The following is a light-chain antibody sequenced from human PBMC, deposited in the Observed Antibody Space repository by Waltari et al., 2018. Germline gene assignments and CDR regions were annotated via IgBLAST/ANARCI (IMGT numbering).Light chain of an antibody. CDR3: SSFTTRSTYA. Sequence: QSALTRPASVSGSPGQSITISCTVSSSDVGAAFSVSWYQQHPGKTPQLIIYEVTRRPSGISDRFCGSNADNTASLTIYGLQPEDESDYYCSSFTTRSTYAFGTGTKVTVL. J-gene: IGLJ1*01. CDR1: SSDVGAAFS. V-gene: IGLV2-14*01. CDR2: EVT.